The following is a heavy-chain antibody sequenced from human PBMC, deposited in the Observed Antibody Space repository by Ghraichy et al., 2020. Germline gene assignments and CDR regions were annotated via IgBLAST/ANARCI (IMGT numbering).Heavy chain of an antibody. CDR1: GYTFTSYG. J-gene: IGHJ4*02. CDR2: ISAYNGNT. D-gene: IGHD2-15*01. V-gene: IGHV1-18*04. CDR3: ARDRHMLGYCSGGSCYPFDY. Sequence: ASVKVSCKASGYTFTSYGISWMRQAPGQGLEWMGWISAYNGNTNYAQKLQGRVTMTTDTSTSTAYMELRSLRSDDTAVYYCARDRHMLGYCSGGSCYPFDYWGQGTLVTVSS.